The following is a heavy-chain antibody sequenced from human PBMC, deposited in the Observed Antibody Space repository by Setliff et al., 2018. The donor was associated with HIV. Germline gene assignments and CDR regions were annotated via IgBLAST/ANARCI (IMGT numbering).Heavy chain of an antibody. Sequence: PGGSLRLSCAASGFTFSSYGMHWVRQAPGKGLEWVAFIRHDGSYAYYADSVKGRFTMSRDNSKNTVSLEMNSLRVEDTGVYYCAKGRRPVDLVSTSIRYYFYMGVWGKGTTVTVSS. J-gene: IGHJ6*03. CDR3: AKGRRPVDLVSTSIRYYFYMGV. CDR1: GFTFSSYG. CDR2: IRHDGSYA. V-gene: IGHV3-30*02. D-gene: IGHD5-12*01.